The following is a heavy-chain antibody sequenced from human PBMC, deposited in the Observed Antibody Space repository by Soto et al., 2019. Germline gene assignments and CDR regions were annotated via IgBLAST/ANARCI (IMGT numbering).Heavy chain of an antibody. D-gene: IGHD1-26*01. J-gene: IGHJ4*02. CDR3: ARVLVGATPVDY. CDR1: GYTFTSYG. Sequence: ASVKVSCKASGYTFTSYGISWVRQAPGQGLEWMGWISAYNGNTNYAQKFQGRVTITRDTSASTAYMELSSLRSEDTAVYYCARVLVGATPVDYWGQGTLVTVSS. CDR2: ISAYNGNT. V-gene: IGHV1-18*01.